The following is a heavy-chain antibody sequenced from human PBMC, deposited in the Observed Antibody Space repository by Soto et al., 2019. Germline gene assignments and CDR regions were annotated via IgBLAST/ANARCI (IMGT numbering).Heavy chain of an antibody. V-gene: IGHV1-18*01. CDR3: ARDPFRGVVPATRI. CDR2: ISPYNGKT. CDR1: GYTFTSYG. Sequence: ASVKVSCKASGYTFTSYGISWVRQAPGQGLEWMGRISPYNGKTNYAQKLQGRVTMTADTSTSTAYMELSSLRSEDTAVYYCARDPFRGVVPATRICGQGTMVTVSS. D-gene: IGHD2-2*01. J-gene: IGHJ3*02.